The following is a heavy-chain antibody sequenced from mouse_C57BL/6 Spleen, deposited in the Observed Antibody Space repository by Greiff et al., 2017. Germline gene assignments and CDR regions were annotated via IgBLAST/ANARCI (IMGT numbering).Heavy chain of an antibody. CDR1: GFTFSSYA. CDR2: ISDGGSYT. J-gene: IGHJ3*01. V-gene: IGHV5-4*01. D-gene: IGHD1-1*01. Sequence: EVKLMESGGGLVKPGGSLKLSCAASGFTFSSYAMSWVRQTPEKRLEWVATISDGGSYTYYPDNVKGRFTISRDNAKNNLYLQMSHLKSEDTAMYYCAREDYYYGSSYSWFAYWGQGTLVTVSA. CDR3: AREDYYYGSSYSWFAY.